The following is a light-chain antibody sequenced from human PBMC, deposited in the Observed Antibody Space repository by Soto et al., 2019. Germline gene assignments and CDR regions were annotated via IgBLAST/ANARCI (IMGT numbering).Light chain of an antibody. CDR2: KAS. CDR3: HQSYS. Sequence: PSTVSEAAGYRFTIACRASQTISSWLAWYQQKPGKAPKLLIYKASTLKSGVPSRFSGSGSGTEFTLNSRSLHPGDIDNYSSHQSYSFGQG. CDR1: QTISSW. V-gene: IGKV1-5*03. J-gene: IGKJ5*01.